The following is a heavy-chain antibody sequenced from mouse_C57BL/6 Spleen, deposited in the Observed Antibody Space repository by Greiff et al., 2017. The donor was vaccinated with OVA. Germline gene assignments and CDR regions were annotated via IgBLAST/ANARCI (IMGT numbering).Heavy chain of an antibody. Sequence: EVHLVESGGGLVKPGGSLKLSCAASGFTFSDYGMHWVRQAPEKGLEWVAYISSGSSTIYYADTVKGRFTISRDNAKKTLFLQMTSLRSEDTAMYYCARPITTVVDWYFDVWGTGTTVTVSS. CDR2: ISSGSSTI. V-gene: IGHV5-17*01. CDR3: ARPITTVVDWYFDV. CDR1: GFTFSDYG. J-gene: IGHJ1*03. D-gene: IGHD1-1*01.